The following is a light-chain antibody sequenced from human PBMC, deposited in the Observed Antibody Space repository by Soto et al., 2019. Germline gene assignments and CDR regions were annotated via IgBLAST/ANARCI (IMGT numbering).Light chain of an antibody. V-gene: IGKV1-8*01. CDR3: HQYYSYPPT. Sequence: AIRMTQSPSSFSASTGDRVTITCRASQGISSYLAWYQQKPGKAPKLLIYAAFTLQSRVPSRFSGSGSGTDFNLTISCLQSEDFATYYCHQYYSYPPTFGQGNKVEIK. CDR2: AAF. CDR1: QGISSY. J-gene: IGKJ1*01.